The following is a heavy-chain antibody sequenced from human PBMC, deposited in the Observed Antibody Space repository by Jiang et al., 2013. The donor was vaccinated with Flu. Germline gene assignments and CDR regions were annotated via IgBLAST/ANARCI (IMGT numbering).Heavy chain of an antibody. Sequence: SGAEVKKPGASVKVSCKASGYTFTSYGINWVRQAPGQGLEWMGWISGYNGNTNYAQKLQGRVTMTTDTSTNTAYMELRSLRSDDTAVYYCARNHYDSSGYSSGAFDIWGQGTMVTVSS. CDR3: ARNHYDSSGYSSGAFDI. CDR1: GYTFTSYG. CDR2: ISGYNGNT. J-gene: IGHJ3*02. V-gene: IGHV1-18*01. D-gene: IGHD3-22*01.